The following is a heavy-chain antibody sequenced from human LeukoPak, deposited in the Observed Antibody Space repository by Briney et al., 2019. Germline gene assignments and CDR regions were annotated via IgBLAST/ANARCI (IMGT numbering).Heavy chain of an antibody. D-gene: IGHD3-10*01. CDR1: GYTFTSYG. Sequence: ASVKVSCKASGYTFTSYGISWVRQAPGQGPEWMGWISAYNGNTNYAQKLQGRVTMTTDTSTSTAYMELRSLRSDDTAVYYCARDSPNMVRGVITYYYYGMDVWGQGTTVTVSS. CDR2: ISAYNGNT. J-gene: IGHJ6*02. CDR3: ARDSPNMVRGVITYYYYGMDV. V-gene: IGHV1-18*01.